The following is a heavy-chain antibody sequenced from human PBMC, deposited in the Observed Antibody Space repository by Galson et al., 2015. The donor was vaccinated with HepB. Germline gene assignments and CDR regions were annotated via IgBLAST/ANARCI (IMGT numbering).Heavy chain of an antibody. V-gene: IGHV5-51*01. CDR2: IYPGDSDT. CDR1: GYSFTSYW. D-gene: IGHD3-22*01. CDR3: ARRADSSGPYWYFDL. Sequence: QSGAEVTKPGESLKISCKGSGYSFTSYWIGWVRQMPGKGLEWMGIIYPGDSDTRYSPSFQGQVTISADKSISTAYLQWSSLKASDTAMYYCARRADSSGPYWYFDLWGRGTLVTVSS. J-gene: IGHJ2*01.